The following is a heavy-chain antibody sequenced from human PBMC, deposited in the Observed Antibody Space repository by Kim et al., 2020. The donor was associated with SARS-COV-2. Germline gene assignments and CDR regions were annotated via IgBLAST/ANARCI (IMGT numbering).Heavy chain of an antibody. Sequence: STNYNPSLKSRVTISVDTSKNQFSLKLSSVTAADTAVYYCARGGPGFDIWGQGTMVTVSS. CDR3: ARGGPGFDI. V-gene: IGHV4-59*09. CDR2: ST. D-gene: IGHD1-1*01. J-gene: IGHJ3*02.